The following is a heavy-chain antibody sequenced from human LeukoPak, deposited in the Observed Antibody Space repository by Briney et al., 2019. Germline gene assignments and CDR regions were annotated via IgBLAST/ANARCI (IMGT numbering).Heavy chain of an antibody. CDR2: ISGSGGST. CDR3: ATLGPYSGGWPPFDY. Sequence: PGGSLRLSCAASGFTFSSYAMSWVRQAPGKGLEWVSAISGSGGSTYYADSVKGRFTISRDNSKNTLYLQMNSLRAEDTAVYYCATLGPYSGGWPPFDYWGQGTLVTVSS. V-gene: IGHV3-23*01. CDR1: GFTFSSYA. J-gene: IGHJ4*02. D-gene: IGHD6-19*01.